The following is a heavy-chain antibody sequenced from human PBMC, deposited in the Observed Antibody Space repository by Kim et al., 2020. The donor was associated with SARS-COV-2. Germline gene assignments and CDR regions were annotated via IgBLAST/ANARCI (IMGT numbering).Heavy chain of an antibody. Sequence: GGSLRLSCAASGFTFSSYSMNWVRQAPGKGLEWVSSISSSSSYIYYADSVKGRFTISRDNAKNSLYLQMNSLRAEDTAVDYCARPYSSSWYGARYWGQGTLVTVSS. D-gene: IGHD6-13*01. CDR2: ISSSSSYI. J-gene: IGHJ4*02. V-gene: IGHV3-21*01. CDR1: GFTFSSYS. CDR3: ARPYSSSWYGARY.